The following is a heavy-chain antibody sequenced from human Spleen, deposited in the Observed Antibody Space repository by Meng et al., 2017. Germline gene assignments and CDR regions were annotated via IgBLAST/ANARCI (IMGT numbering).Heavy chain of an antibody. CDR1: GFTFSSYW. Sequence: GESLKISCAASGFTFSSYWMSWVRQAPGKGLEWVANIKQDGSEKYYVDSVKGRFTISRDNAKSSLYLQMNSLRAEDTAVYYCARQVAAAGRAADYWGQGTLVTVSS. J-gene: IGHJ4*02. CDR3: ARQVAAAGRAADY. V-gene: IGHV3-7*01. D-gene: IGHD6-13*01. CDR2: IKQDGSEK.